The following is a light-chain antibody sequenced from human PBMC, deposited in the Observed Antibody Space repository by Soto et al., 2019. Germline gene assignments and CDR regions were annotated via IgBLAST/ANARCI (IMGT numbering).Light chain of an antibody. CDR1: QSINSRY. CDR3: QQFGSSPGFT. Sequence: EIVLTQSPGTLSLSPGERATLSCRASQSINSRYLAWYQQKPGQAPRLLIYGASSRATGIPDMFSGSGSGTDFTLTISRLEPEDFAVYYYQQFGSSPGFTFGHGTKVDIK. J-gene: IGKJ3*01. V-gene: IGKV3-20*01. CDR2: GAS.